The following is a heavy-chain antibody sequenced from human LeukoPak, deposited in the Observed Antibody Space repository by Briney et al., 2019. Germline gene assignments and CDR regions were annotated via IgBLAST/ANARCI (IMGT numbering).Heavy chain of an antibody. CDR1: GFTFSSYG. V-gene: IGHV3-30*03. J-gene: IGHJ4*02. Sequence: PGRSLRLSCAASGFTFSSYGMHWVRQAPGKGLEWVAVISYDGSNKYFADSVKGRFTISRDNSKNTLYLQMNSLRAEDTAVYYCARDVGPIAVAGWFDYWGQGTLVTVSS. CDR3: ARDVGPIAVAGWFDY. CDR2: ISYDGSNK. D-gene: IGHD6-19*01.